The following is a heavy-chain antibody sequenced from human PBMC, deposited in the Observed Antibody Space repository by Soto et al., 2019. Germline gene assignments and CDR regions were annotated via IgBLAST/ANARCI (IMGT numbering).Heavy chain of an antibody. CDR3: ANVPIWCSSTSCYTEGFDY. J-gene: IGHJ4*02. CDR2: ISAGGYT. V-gene: IGHV3-23*01. Sequence: EVQLLDSGGGLVQPGGSLRLSCTASGFTFSDYAMSWVRQPPGKGLEWVSVISAGGYTYYADSVKGRFTVSRANSKNTMYLQMNSLRAEDTAVYYCANVPIWCSSTSCYTEGFDYWGQGTLVTVSS. CDR1: GFTFSDYA. D-gene: IGHD2-2*02.